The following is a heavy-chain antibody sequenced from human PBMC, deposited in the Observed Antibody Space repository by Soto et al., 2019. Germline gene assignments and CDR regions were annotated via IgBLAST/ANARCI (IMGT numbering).Heavy chain of an antibody. J-gene: IGHJ4*02. Sequence: GGSLRLSCAASGFTVSSNYMSWVRQAPGKGLEWVSSISSSSSYIYYADSVKGRFTISRDNAKNSLYLQMNSLRAEDTAVYYCARDPMGYSSSEGDIDYWGQGTLVTVSS. CDR3: ARDPMGYSSSEGDIDY. CDR2: ISSSSSYI. D-gene: IGHD6-13*01. CDR1: GFTVSSNY. V-gene: IGHV3-21*01.